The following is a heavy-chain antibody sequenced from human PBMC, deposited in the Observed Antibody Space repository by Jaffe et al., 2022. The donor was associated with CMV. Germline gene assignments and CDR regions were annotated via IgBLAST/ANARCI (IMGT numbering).Heavy chain of an antibody. J-gene: IGHJ4*02. V-gene: IGHV4-39*01. CDR1: GGSFSSTSDY. CDR2: IYPSGST. CDR3: ASGGVGFGRRFDY. Sequence: QLRLQESGPGLVKPSETLSLICSVSGGSFSSTSDYWGWIRQPPGKGLEWIGSIYPSGSTYYNPSLKSRVTISVDTSKNQFSLKVVSVTAADTAVYYCASGGVGFGRRFDYWGQGTLLTVSS. D-gene: IGHD1-26*01.